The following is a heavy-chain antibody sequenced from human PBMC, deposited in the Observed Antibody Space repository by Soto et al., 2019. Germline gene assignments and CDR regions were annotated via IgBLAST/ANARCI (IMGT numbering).Heavy chain of an antibody. D-gene: IGHD3-3*01. J-gene: IGHJ6*02. V-gene: IGHV7-4-1*01. CDR1: GYTFTSYA. CDR3: ARDLLYYDFWSGYYFHGSRFHDYYYYGMDV. CDR2: INTNTGNP. Sequence: GASVKVSCKASGYTFTSYAMNWVRQAPGQGLERMGWINTNTGNPTYAQGFTGRFVFSLDTSVSTAYLQICSLKAEDTAVYYCARDLLYYDFWSGYYFHGSRFHDYYYYGMDVWGQGTTVTVSS.